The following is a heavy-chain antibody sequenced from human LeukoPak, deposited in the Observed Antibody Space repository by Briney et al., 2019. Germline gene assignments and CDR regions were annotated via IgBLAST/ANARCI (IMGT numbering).Heavy chain of an antibody. V-gene: IGHV3-21*01. CDR2: ISSSSSYI. CDR1: GFTFSSYS. D-gene: IGHD5-18*01. J-gene: IGHJ4*02. Sequence: GGSLRLSCAASGFTFSSYSMNWVRQAPGKGLEWVSSISSSSSYIYYADSVKSRFTISRDNAKNSLYLQMNSLRAEDTAVYYCARDGTAMVTDYWGQGTLVTVSS. CDR3: ARDGTAMVTDY.